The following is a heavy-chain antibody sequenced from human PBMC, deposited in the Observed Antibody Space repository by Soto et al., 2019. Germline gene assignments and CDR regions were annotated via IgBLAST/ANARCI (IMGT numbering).Heavy chain of an antibody. Sequence: GESLKISCQGSGYSFTNYWIGWVRQMPGKGLEWMGIIYPGDSESRYSPSFQGQVTISADKSISTAYLQWSSLKASDTAMYYCARGSPYYYYYMDVWGKGTTVTVSS. CDR1: GYSFTNYW. J-gene: IGHJ6*03. CDR3: ARGSPYYYYYMDV. V-gene: IGHV5-51*01. D-gene: IGHD3-10*01. CDR2: IYPGDSES.